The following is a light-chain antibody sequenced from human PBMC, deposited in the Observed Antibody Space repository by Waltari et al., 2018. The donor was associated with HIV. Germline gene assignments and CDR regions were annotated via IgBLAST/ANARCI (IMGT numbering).Light chain of an antibody. CDR3: AAWDGSHWV. J-gene: IGLJ3*02. CDR2: RNN. CDR1: SSNIGSNY. Sequence: QSVLTQPPSASGTPGQRVTISCSGSSSNIGSNYVYWYQQFPGTAPKLLMYRNNQRPSGVPDRFSGSKSGTSASLAISGLRSENEADYHCAAWDGSHWVFGGGTKLTVL. V-gene: IGLV1-47*01.